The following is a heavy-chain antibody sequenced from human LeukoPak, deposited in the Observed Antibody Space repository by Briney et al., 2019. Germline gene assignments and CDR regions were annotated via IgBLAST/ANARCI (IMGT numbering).Heavy chain of an antibody. CDR1: GGSISSYY. J-gene: IGHJ4*02. CDR3: ARYYYDSSGYYNFDY. V-gene: IGHV4-59*01. D-gene: IGHD3-22*01. Sequence: SETLSLTCTVSGGSISSYYWSWIRQPPGKGLEWIGYIYYSGSTNYNPSLKNRVTISVDTSKKQFSLKLSSVTAADTAVYYCARYYYDSSGYYNFDYWGQGTLVTVSS. CDR2: IYYSGST.